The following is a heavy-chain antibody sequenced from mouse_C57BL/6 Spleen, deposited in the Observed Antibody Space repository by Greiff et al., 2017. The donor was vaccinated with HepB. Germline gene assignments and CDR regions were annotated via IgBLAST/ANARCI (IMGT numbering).Heavy chain of an antibody. CDR3: ARSGVTTGVAY. J-gene: IGHJ3*01. V-gene: IGHV1-82*01. Sequence: VKVVESGPELVKPGASVKISRKASGYAFSSSWMNWVKQRPGKGLEWIGRIYPGDGDTNYNGKFKGKATLTADKSSSTAYMQLSSLTSEDSAVYFCARSGVTTGVAYWGQGTLVTVSA. CDR2: IYPGDGDT. D-gene: IGHD2-2*01. CDR1: GYAFSSSW.